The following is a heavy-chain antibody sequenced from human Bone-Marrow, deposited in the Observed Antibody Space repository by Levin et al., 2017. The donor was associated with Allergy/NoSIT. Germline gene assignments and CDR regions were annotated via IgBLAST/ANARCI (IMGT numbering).Heavy chain of an antibody. J-gene: IGHJ4*02. V-gene: IGHV3-30*04. CDR1: GFTFSSYA. CDR3: ARDIWYGGYYSFDY. D-gene: IGHD3-22*01. CDR2: ISYDGSNK. Sequence: PGGSLRLSCAASGFTFSSYAMHWVRQAPGKGLEWVAVISYDGSNKYYADSVKGRFTISRDNSKNTLYLQMNSLRAEDTAVYYCARDIWYGGYYSFDYWGQGTLVTVSS.